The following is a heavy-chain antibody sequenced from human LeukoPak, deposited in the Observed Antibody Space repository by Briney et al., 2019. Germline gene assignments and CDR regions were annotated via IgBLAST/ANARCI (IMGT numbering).Heavy chain of an antibody. CDR2: INHSGSA. CDR1: GGSFNDYS. D-gene: IGHD6-13*01. Sequence: SETLSLTCGVHGGSFNDYSWSWVRQPLGKGLEWIGDINHSGSASYNPSLKSRFTISVDTSKNQFSLKLSSVTAADTAVYYCARLGLYTSSWYRFYYFDYWGPGTLVTVSS. V-gene: IGHV4-34*01. J-gene: IGHJ4*02. CDR3: ARLGLYTSSWYRFYYFDY.